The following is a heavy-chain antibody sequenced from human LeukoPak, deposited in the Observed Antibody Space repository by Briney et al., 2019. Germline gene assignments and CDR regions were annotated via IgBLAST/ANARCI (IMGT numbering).Heavy chain of an antibody. V-gene: IGHV4-59*01. CDR2: IYGSGNT. Sequence: SETLSLTCTVSGGSISGWYWSWIRQPPGKGLEWIGYIYGSGNTNYNHSLKSRVTMSIDTSKNQFSLKLTSVTAADTATYYCARETSLAGFASGLGFNYWGQGILVTVSS. CDR3: ARETSLAGFASGLGFNY. D-gene: IGHD6-19*01. CDR1: GGSISGWY. J-gene: IGHJ4*02.